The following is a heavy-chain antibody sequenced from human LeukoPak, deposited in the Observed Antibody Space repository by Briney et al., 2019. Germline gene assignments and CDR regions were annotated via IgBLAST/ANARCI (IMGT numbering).Heavy chain of an antibody. Sequence: GGSLRLSCAASGFTFSSYEMNWVRQAPGRGLEWVSYIRSDGYAIYYAESVKGRFTTSRDNSKNTVYLQMNSLRGEDTAIYYCAKTYNWNSPPWSFDPWGQGTLVTVSS. V-gene: IGHV3-48*03. CDR1: GFTFSSYE. CDR2: IRSDGYAI. J-gene: IGHJ5*02. D-gene: IGHD1-7*01. CDR3: AKTYNWNSPPWSFDP.